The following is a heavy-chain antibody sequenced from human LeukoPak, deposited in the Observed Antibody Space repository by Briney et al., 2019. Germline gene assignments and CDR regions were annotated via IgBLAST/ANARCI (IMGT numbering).Heavy chain of an antibody. D-gene: IGHD6-19*01. CDR3: ARDRGRVKQWLGKGYFYIDL. Sequence: GGSLRLSCAASGFTFSSYWMSWVRQAPGKGLEWVANIKQDGSEKYYVDSVKGRFTISRDNAKNSLYLQMNSLRAEDTAVYYLARDRGRVKQWLGKGYFYIDLWGKGTTVTVSS. J-gene: IGHJ6*03. CDR2: IKQDGSEK. CDR1: GFTFSSYW. V-gene: IGHV3-7*01.